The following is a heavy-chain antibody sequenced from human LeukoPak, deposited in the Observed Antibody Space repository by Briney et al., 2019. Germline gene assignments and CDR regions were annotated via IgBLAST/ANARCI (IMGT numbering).Heavy chain of an antibody. CDR3: ARVGVAAKT. V-gene: IGHV4-34*01. D-gene: IGHD2-8*01. Sequence: PSETLSLTCAVYGGSFSGYYWSWIRQPPGKGLEWIGEINHSGSTNYNPSLKSRVTISVDTSKNQFSLKLSSVTAADPAVYYCARVGVAAKTWGQGTLVTVSS. CDR1: GGSFSGYY. J-gene: IGHJ5*02. CDR2: INHSGST.